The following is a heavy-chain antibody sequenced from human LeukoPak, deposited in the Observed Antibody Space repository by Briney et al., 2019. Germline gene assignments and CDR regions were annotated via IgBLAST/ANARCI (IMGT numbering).Heavy chain of an antibody. J-gene: IGHJ4*02. Sequence: PGRSLTLSCTASGLTFGDYAMSWVRQAPGKGLEWEGFIRSKAFRGRTQYAASVKGRFTISRDDSKSIAYLQVNSLKTEDTAVYYCTSVYDSSSYYHSGVDYWGQGTLVTVSS. CDR3: TSVYDSSSYYHSGVDY. CDR1: GLTFGDYA. D-gene: IGHD3-22*01. CDR2: IRSKAFRGRT. V-gene: IGHV3-49*04.